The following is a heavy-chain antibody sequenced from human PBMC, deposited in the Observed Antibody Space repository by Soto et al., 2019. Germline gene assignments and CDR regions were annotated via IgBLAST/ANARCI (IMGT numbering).Heavy chain of an antibody. V-gene: IGHV3-30*18. D-gene: IGHD2-8*01. CDR1: GFTFNSYG. CDR2: ISYDGNNI. CDR3: AKDVGYCTNGVCLYNWFDP. Sequence: GGSLRLSCAASGFTFNSYGIHWVRQAPGKALEWVAVISYDGNNIYYGDSVQGRFTISRDNSKDTIYLQMNSLRAEDTAVYYCAKDVGYCTNGVCLYNWFDPWGQGTLVTVSS. J-gene: IGHJ5*02.